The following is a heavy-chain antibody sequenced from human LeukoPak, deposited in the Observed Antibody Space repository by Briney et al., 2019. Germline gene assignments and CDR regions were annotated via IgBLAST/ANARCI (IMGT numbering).Heavy chain of an antibody. Sequence: GASLKVSCKASGYTFTGYYIHWVRQAPGQGLQWMGWINPNSGDTISAQKLHGRVTLTTDTSITTAYMELSSLTSDDTAVYFCARAGPLYTGAYLAYWGQGTLVTVSS. V-gene: IGHV1-2*02. D-gene: IGHD7-27*01. CDR3: ARAGPLYTGAYLAY. CDR2: INPNSGDT. J-gene: IGHJ4*02. CDR1: GYTFTGYY.